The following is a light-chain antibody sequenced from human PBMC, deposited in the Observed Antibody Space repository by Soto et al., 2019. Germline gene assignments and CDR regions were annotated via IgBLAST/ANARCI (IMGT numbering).Light chain of an antibody. CDR1: STNIGSSH. V-gene: IGLV1-47*02. J-gene: IGLJ3*02. CDR3: ATWDDSLSAWL. CDR2: SNY. Sequence: QSVLTQPPSASGTPGQRVTISCSGSSTNIGSSHVYWYQQLPGTAPKLLVYSNYERPSGVPDRFSGSQSGTSASLAISGLRSEEEADYYCATWDDSLSAWLFGGGTKVTVL.